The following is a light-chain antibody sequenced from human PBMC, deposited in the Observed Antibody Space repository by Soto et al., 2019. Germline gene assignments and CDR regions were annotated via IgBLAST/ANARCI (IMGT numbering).Light chain of an antibody. CDR2: GAS. J-gene: IGKJ5*01. CDR1: QSVSSSY. V-gene: IGKV3-20*01. Sequence: TQSPCTLSLSPGERATLSCRASQSVSSSYLVWYQQKPGQAPRLLIYGASSRATGIPDRFSGSGSGTDFTLTISRLEPEDFAVYYCQQYDSSSITFGQGTRLEIK. CDR3: QQYDSSSIT.